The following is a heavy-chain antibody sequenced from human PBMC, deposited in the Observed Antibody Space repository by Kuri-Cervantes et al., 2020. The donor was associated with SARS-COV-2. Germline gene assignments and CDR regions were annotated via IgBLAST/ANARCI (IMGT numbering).Heavy chain of an antibody. Sequence: LSLTCAASGFTFSGHWIHWVRQAPGKGLVWVSRINPDGSYTNNADSVKGRFTLSRDNAKNMLFLQMNSLRAEDTAVYYCAKDLRRGYSYGYGDYWGQGTLVTVSS. V-gene: IGHV3-74*01. CDR3: AKDLRRGYSYGYGDY. CDR1: GFTFSGHW. J-gene: IGHJ4*02. CDR2: INPDGSYT. D-gene: IGHD5-18*01.